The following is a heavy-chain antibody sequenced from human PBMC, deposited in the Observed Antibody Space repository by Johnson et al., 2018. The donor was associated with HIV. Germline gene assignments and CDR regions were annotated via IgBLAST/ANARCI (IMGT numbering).Heavy chain of an antibody. V-gene: IGHV3-72*01. D-gene: IGHD4-23*01. CDR1: AFTFSSYE. Sequence: VQLVESGGGLVQPGGSLKLSSPASAFTFSSYEMNWVRQAPGKGLEWVGRTRNKANSYTTEYAASVNGRFTISRDDSKNTAYLQMNSLKTEDTAVYYCARGYGGNYDAFDIWGQGTMVTVSS. CDR2: TRNKANSYTT. CDR3: ARGYGGNYDAFDI. J-gene: IGHJ3*02.